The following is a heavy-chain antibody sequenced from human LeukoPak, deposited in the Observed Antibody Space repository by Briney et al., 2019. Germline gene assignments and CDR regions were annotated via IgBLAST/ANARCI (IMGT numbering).Heavy chain of an antibody. D-gene: IGHD6-19*01. Sequence: SETLSLTCTASGGSISSSSYYWGWIRQPPGKGLEWIGSIYYSGSTYYSPSLKSRVTISVDTSKNQFSLKLTSVSAADTAVYYCARHAASGGSGWYQVDYWGREPWSASLQ. J-gene: IGHJ4*02. CDR2: IYYSGST. V-gene: IGHV4-39*01. CDR3: ARHAASGGSGWYQVDY. CDR1: GGSISSSSYY.